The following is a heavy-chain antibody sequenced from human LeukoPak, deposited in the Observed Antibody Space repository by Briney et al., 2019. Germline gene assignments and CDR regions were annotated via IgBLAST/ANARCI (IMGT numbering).Heavy chain of an antibody. CDR3: TTEIHYYGSGSYYPRDY. CDR2: IKSKTDGGTT. J-gene: IGHJ4*02. V-gene: IGHV3-15*07. D-gene: IGHD3-10*01. CDR1: GFTFSNAW. Sequence: GGSLRLSCAASGFTFSNAWMNWVRQAPGKGLEWVGPIKSKTDGGTTDYAAPVKDRFTVSRDDLKDTLYLQMNSLKTEDTAVYYCTTEIHYYGSGSYYPRDYWGQGTLVTVSS.